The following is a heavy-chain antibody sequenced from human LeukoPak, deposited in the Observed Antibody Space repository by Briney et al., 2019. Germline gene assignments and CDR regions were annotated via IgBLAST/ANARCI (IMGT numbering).Heavy chain of an antibody. CDR1: GYSFTNYW. D-gene: IGHD3-9*01. CDR3: AREGNYNVLTGYYQYFDC. V-gene: IGHV5-51*01. J-gene: IGHJ4*02. CDR2: IYPGDSDT. Sequence: GESLKISCKGSGYSFTNYWIGWVRQMPGKGLEWMGIIYPGDSDTRYSPSFRGQVTISADKSISTAYLQWSSLKASDTAMYYCAREGNYNVLTGYYQYFDCWGRGTLVTVSS.